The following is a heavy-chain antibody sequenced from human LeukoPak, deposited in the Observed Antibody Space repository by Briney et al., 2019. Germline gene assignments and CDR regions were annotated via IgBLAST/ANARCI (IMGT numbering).Heavy chain of an antibody. D-gene: IGHD3-10*01. CDR1: GGSISSYY. CDR3: ATFTYRGSGWYFDL. CDR2: IYTSGST. J-gene: IGHJ2*01. Sequence: SETLSLTCTVSGGSISSYYWSWIRQPAGKGLEWIGRIYTSGSTNYNPSLKSRVTMSVDTSKNQFSLKLSSVTAADTAVYYCATFTYRGSGWYFDLWGRGTLVTVSS. V-gene: IGHV4-4*07.